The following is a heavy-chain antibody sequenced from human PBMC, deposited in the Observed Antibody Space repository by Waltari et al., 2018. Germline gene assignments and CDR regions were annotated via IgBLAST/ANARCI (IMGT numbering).Heavy chain of an antibody. CDR1: GHTFATFD. Sequence: QVQLVQSGAEVEKPGASAKVPCKASGHTFATFDITWVRQAPGQGLEWMGVISGYNGNTNYAQKFQGRVTMTTDTSTSTAYLELKSLGSDDTAVYYCARKRGSYLSYFDFWGQGTLVTVPS. D-gene: IGHD1-26*01. V-gene: IGHV1-18*01. CDR2: ISGYNGNT. J-gene: IGHJ4*02. CDR3: ARKRGSYLSYFDF.